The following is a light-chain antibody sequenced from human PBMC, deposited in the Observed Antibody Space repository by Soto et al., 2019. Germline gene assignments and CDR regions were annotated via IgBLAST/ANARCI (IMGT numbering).Light chain of an antibody. J-gene: IGLJ1*01. V-gene: IGLV2-8*01. CDR1: SSDVGGYNY. Sequence: HSALTQPPSASGSPGQSVTISCTGTSSDVGGYNYVSWYQQHPGKAPKVMIYEVSKRPSGVPDRFSGSKSGNTASLTVSGLQAEDEADYYCSSYAGSNNPYVFGTGTKLTVL. CDR3: SSYAGSNNPYV. CDR2: EVS.